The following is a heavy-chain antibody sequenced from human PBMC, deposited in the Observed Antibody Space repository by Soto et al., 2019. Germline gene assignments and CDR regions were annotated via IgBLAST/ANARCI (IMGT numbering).Heavy chain of an antibody. J-gene: IGHJ4*02. CDR3: TKEPTATVNCDY. D-gene: IGHD4-17*01. CDR1: GFTFSSYD. V-gene: IGHV3-23*01. CDR2: ISASGSST. Sequence: VQLLESGGGLVQPGGSLRLSCAASGFTFSSYDMNWVRQVPGEGLEWVSGISASGSSTHYADSVKGRFTISRDNSKNTLYLQMSSLRAEDAALYYCTKEPTATVNCDYWGQGTLVTVSS.